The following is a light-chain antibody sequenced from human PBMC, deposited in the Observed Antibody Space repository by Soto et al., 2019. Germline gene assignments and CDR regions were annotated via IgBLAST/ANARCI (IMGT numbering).Light chain of an antibody. V-gene: IGKV1-5*03. CDR1: QSISSW. CDR3: QQYNSYSWR. Sequence: DIQMTQSPSTLSASVGERVTITCRASQSISSWLAWYQQKPGKAPKLLIYKASSLESGVPSRFSGSGSGTEFTLTISSLQPDDFATYYCQQYNSYSWRFGQGTKV. CDR2: KAS. J-gene: IGKJ1*01.